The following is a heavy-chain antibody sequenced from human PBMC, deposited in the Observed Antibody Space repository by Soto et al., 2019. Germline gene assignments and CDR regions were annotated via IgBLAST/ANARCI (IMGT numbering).Heavy chain of an antibody. V-gene: IGHV1-18*04. CDR1: GYTFTSYG. CDR2: ISAYNGNT. D-gene: IGHD2-21*02. Sequence: GASVKVSCKASGYTFTSYGISWVRQAPGQGLEWMGWISAYNGNTNYAQKFQGRVTMTTDTSTSTAYMELRSLRSDDTAVYYCARLGYCGGDCYSHYFDYWGQGTLVTVSS. CDR3: ARLGYCGGDCYSHYFDY. J-gene: IGHJ4*02.